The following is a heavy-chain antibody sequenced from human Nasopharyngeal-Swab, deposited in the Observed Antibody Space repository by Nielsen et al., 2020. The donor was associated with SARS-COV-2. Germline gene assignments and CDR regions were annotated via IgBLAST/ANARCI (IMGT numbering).Heavy chain of an antibody. CDR1: GFPFSSYG. CDR3: ARDGDYTLDY. J-gene: IGHJ4*02. Sequence: LSLTCAASGFPFSSYGMHWVRQAPGEGLEWVAFIRYDGFNQHYVDSVKGRFTISRDSFKNTLYLQMNSLRAEDTAVYYCARDGDYTLDYWGQGTLVTVSS. D-gene: IGHD4-17*01. CDR2: IRYDGFNQ. V-gene: IGHV3-30*02.